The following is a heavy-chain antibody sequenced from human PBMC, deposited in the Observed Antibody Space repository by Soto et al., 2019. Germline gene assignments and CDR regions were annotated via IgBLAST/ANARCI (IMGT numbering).Heavy chain of an antibody. D-gene: IGHD1-26*01. CDR2: MNPNSGNT. Sequence: QVQLVQSGAEVKKPGASVKVSCKASGYTFTSYHINWVRPATGQGLEWMGWMNPNSGNTGYAQKFQGRVTMTMNTSISTAYMELSSLRSEDTAVYYCARDISGSYRFDYWGQGTVVTVSS. CDR3: ARDISGSYRFDY. V-gene: IGHV1-8*01. J-gene: IGHJ4*02. CDR1: GYTFTSYH.